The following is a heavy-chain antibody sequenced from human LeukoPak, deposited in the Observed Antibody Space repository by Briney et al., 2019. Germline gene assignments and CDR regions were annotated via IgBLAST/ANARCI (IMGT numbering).Heavy chain of an antibody. V-gene: IGHV4-31*11. CDR2: IYYSGST. CDR1: GGSISSGGYS. CDR3: ARGLRFLEWLPGPRFDP. D-gene: IGHD3-3*01. J-gene: IGHJ5*02. Sequence: PSQTLSLTCAVSGGSISSGGYSWSWIRQHPGKGLEWIGYIYYSGSTYYNPSLKSRVTISVDTSKNQFSLKLSSVTAADTAVYYCARGLRFLEWLPGPRFDPWGQGTLVTVSS.